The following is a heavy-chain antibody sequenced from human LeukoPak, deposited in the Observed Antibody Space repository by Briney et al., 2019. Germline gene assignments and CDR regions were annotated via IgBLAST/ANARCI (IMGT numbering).Heavy chain of an antibody. Sequence: GRSLRLSCAASGFTFSSYGMHWVRQAPGKGLEWVAVISYDGSNKYYADSVKGRFTISRDNSKNTLYLQMNSLRAEDTAVYYCAKDRRDGYNQNPTPIDYWGQGTLVTVSS. J-gene: IGHJ4*02. CDR2: ISYDGSNK. CDR3: AKDRRDGYNQNPTPIDY. V-gene: IGHV3-30*18. CDR1: GFTFSSYG. D-gene: IGHD5-24*01.